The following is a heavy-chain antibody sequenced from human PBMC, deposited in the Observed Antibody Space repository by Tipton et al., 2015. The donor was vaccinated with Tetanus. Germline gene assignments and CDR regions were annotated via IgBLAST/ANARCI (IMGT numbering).Heavy chain of an antibody. V-gene: IGHV3-11*01. Sequence: GSLRLSCAASGFTFSDYYMTWIRQAPGKGLEWVSYISRSSSTIYYADSVKGRFTISRDNAKNSLYLQMSSLRAEDTAVYYCARDVAGITAWPVAFDVGGLGTMVTVSS. CDR3: ARDVAGITAWPVAFDV. CDR2: ISRSSSTI. D-gene: IGHD1-14*01. CDR1: GFTFSDYY. J-gene: IGHJ3*01.